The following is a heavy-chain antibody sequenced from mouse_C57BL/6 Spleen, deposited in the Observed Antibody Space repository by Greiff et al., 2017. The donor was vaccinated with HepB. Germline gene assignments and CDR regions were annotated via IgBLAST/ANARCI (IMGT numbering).Heavy chain of an antibody. J-gene: IGHJ4*01. CDR3: ARSGVYGNAMDY. V-gene: IGHV1-80*01. D-gene: IGHD1-1*01. Sequence: VKLQESGAELVKPGASVKISCKASGYAFSSYWMNWVKQRPGKGLEWIGQIYPGDGDTNYNGKFKGKATLTADKSSSTAYMQLSSLTSEDSAVYFCARSGVYGNAMDYWGQGTSVTVSS. CDR2: IYPGDGDT. CDR1: GYAFSSYW.